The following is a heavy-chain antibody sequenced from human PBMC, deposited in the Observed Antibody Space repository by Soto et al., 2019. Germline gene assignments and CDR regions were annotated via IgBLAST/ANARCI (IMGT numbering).Heavy chain of an antibody. V-gene: IGHV4-30-2*06. CDR3: ASSRVVTTYFDY. D-gene: IGHD2-21*02. CDR2: IYNSGST. J-gene: IGHJ4*02. Sequence: SDRSGVADGSIIRAGYCRIFIQQSPGKGLEWIGYIYNSGSTFYNPSLKSRLTISVDRSKNQLSLQLNSVTAADTAVYYCASSRVVTTYFDYWGQGTLVTVSS. CDR1: DGSIIRAGYC.